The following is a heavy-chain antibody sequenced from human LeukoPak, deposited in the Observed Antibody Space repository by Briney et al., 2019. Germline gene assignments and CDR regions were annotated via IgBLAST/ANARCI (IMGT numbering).Heavy chain of an antibody. CDR2: ISYDGSNK. CDR3: ATADCSSTSCYRL. CDR1: GFTFSSYG. J-gene: IGHJ4*02. V-gene: IGHV3-30*03. D-gene: IGHD2-2*01. Sequence: GGSLRLSCAASGFTFSSYGMHWVRRAPGKGLEWVAVISYDGSNKYYADSVKGRFTISRDNSKNTLYLQMNSLRAEDTAVYYCATADCSSTSCYRLWGQGTLVTVSS.